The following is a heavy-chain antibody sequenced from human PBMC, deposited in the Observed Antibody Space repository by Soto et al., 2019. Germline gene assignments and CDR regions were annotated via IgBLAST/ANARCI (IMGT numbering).Heavy chain of an antibody. Sequence: SVKVSCKASGGTFSSYAISWVRQAPGQGLEWMGGIIPIFGTANYAQKFQGRVTITADESTSTAYMELSSMRAEDTAVYYCARGIRRSHTGYDSRGAFDIWG. V-gene: IGHV1-69*13. CDR2: IIPIFGTA. CDR3: ARGIRRSHTGYDSRGAFDI. CDR1: GGTFSSYA. J-gene: IGHJ3*02. D-gene: IGHD3-22*01.